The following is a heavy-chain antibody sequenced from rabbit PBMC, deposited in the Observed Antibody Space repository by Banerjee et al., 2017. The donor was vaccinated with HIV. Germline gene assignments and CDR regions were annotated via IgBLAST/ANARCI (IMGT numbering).Heavy chain of an antibody. CDR2: IDAGSSGYT. V-gene: IGHV1S45*01. J-gene: IGHJ4*01. D-gene: IGHD2-1*01. Sequence: QEQLVESGGGLVQPEGSLTLTCKASGFSFSSSYWICWVRQAPGKGLEWIACIDAGSSGYTYYASWAKGRFTVSKTSSTTVTLQMTSLTAADTATYFCARDRFYDDYSGYGLLRLWGPGSLVTVS. CDR3: ARDRFYDDYSGYGLLRL. CDR1: GFSFSSSYW.